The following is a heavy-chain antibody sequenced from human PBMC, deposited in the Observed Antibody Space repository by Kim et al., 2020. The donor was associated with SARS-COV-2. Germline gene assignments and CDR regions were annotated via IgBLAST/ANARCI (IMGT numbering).Heavy chain of an antibody. V-gene: IGHV4-34*01. J-gene: IGHJ6*03. Sequence: NYTPSLNSRVTISVDTSKTQFSLELSSVTAADTAVYYCARERRFYYYMDVWGKGTTVTVSS. CDR3: ARERRFYYYMDV. D-gene: IGHD3-16*01.